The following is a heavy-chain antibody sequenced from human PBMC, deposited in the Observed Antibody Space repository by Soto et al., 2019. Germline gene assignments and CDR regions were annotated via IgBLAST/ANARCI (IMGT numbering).Heavy chain of an antibody. Sequence: SETLSLTCTVSGGSISSYYWSWIRQPPGKGLEWIGYIYYSGSTNYNPSLKSRVTISVDTSKNQFSLKLSSVTAADTAVYYCARGVAVAGKMYFDYWGQGTLVTVSS. J-gene: IGHJ4*02. D-gene: IGHD6-19*01. CDR3: ARGVAVAGKMYFDY. V-gene: IGHV4-59*12. CDR2: IYYSGST. CDR1: GGSISSYY.